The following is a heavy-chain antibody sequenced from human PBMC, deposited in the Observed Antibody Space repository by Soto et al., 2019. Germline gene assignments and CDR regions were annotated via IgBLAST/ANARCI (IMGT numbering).Heavy chain of an antibody. CDR1: GVSINNVHYY. V-gene: IGHV4-30-4*01. CDR3: TRGLSGDKVDY. J-gene: IGHJ4*02. CDR2: IYDGGAT. D-gene: IGHD7-27*01. Sequence: QLQESGPRLLRPSQTLSLTCTVSGVSINNVHYYWSWIRQSPDKGLEWIGRIYDGGATYNNPSLVSRVSISLDTSKNQFSLDLTSVSAADTAIYYCTRGLSGDKVDYWCQGTLVTVSS.